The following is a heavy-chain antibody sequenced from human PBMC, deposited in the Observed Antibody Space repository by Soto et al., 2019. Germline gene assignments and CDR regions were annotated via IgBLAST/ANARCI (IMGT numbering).Heavy chain of an antibody. CDR3: ARLGGYVSVGYYYLWDS. CDR2: INHSGST. J-gene: IGHJ4*02. CDR1: DGSMNSDSSY. V-gene: IGHV4-39*01. Sequence: QLQLQESGPGLVKPSETLSLTCRVSDGSMNSDSSYWGWIRQPPGKGLEWIGVINHSGSTYHNLSVKGRVPMSVDASRNQFSLKLTSMTAADTAVYYCARLGGYVSVGYYYLWDSWGQGTLVTVSS. D-gene: IGHD3-22*01.